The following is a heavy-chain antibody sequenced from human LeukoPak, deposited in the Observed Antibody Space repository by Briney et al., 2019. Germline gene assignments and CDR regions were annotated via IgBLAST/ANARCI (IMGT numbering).Heavy chain of an antibody. D-gene: IGHD1-1*01. CDR1: GFTFSSYA. J-gene: IGHJ4*02. CDR2: ISGSGGST. V-gene: IGHV3-23*01. CDR3: AKEGWTMNDRDY. Sequence: GGSLRVCCAASGFTFSSYAMSWVRQAPGKGLEWVSAISGSGGSTYYADSVKGRFTMSRDNSKNTLYLQMNSLRAEDTAVYYCAKEGWTMNDRDYWGQGTLVTVSS.